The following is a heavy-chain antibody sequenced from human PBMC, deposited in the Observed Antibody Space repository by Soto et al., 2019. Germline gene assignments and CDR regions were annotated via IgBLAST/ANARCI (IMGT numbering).Heavy chain of an antibody. D-gene: IGHD2-15*01. CDR3: ARGGPCTVHGWWSYYYYYGMDV. V-gene: IGHV4-30-4*01. CDR1: GGSISSGDYY. J-gene: IGHJ6*02. CDR2: IYYSGST. Sequence: PSEALSLTCTVSGGSISSGDYYWSWIRQPPGKGLEWIGYIYYSGSTYYNPSLKSRVTISVDTSKNQFSLKLSYVTAADTAVYYCARGGPCTVHGWWSYYYYYGMDVWGQGTTVT.